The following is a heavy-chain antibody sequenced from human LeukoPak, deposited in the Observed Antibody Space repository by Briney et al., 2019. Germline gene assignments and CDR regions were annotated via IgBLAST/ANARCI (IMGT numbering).Heavy chain of an antibody. D-gene: IGHD6-13*01. J-gene: IGHJ6*02. V-gene: IGHV3-30*18. CDR1: GFTFSTSI. Sequence: GGSLRLSCAASGFTFSTSIMHWVRQAPGKGLEWVAVISYDGNNKYYADSVKGRFTISRDNSKNTLYLQMNSLRAEDTAVYYCAKDGSSWYNPIYYYGMDVWGQGTTVTVSS. CDR2: ISYDGNNK. CDR3: AKDGSSWYNPIYYYGMDV.